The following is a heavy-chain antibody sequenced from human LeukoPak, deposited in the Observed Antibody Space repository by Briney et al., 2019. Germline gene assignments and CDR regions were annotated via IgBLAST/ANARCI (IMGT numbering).Heavy chain of an antibody. V-gene: IGHV4-38-2*02. CDR2: IYHSGST. Sequence: PSETLSLTCTVSNYSINISYYWGWIRFPPGKPLEWIGNIYHSGSTNYNPSLKSRVTISVDKSKNQFSLKLSSVTAADTAVYYCARQYSSGWYHGWFDPWGQGTLVTVSS. CDR3: ARQYSSGWYHGWFDP. CDR1: NYSINISYY. D-gene: IGHD6-19*01. J-gene: IGHJ5*02.